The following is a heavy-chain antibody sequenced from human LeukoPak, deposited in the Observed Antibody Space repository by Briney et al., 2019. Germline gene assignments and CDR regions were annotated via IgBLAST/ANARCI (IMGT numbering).Heavy chain of an antibody. CDR3: ARERSSQGYFDF. V-gene: IGHV5-51*01. CDR1: GYSFTSYW. D-gene: IGHD6-6*01. CDR2: IYPDDSDT. Sequence: GESLKISCKGAGYSFTSYWIGWVRQMPGKGLEWMGIIYPDDSDTRYSPSFQGQVTISADKSISTAYLQWSSLKASHTAMYYCARERSSQGYFDFWGQGTLVTVSS. J-gene: IGHJ4*02.